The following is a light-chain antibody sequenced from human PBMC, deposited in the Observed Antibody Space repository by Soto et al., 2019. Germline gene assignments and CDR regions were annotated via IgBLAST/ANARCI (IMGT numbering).Light chain of an antibody. Sequence: QSALTQPASVSGSPGQSITISCTGTSSDVGGYNYVSWYQQHPGKAPKLMIYDVSNRPSGVSDRFSGSKSGNTASLTISGLQAGDEADYYCSSYTNSARVFGGGTKVTVL. J-gene: IGLJ2*01. V-gene: IGLV2-14*01. CDR3: SSYTNSARV. CDR1: SSDVGGYNY. CDR2: DVS.